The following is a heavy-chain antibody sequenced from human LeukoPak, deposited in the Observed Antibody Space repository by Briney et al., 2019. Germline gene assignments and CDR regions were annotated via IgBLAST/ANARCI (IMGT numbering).Heavy chain of an antibody. Sequence: GSLRLSCAASGFTFSSYGMHWVCQAPGKGLEWVAVIWYDGSNKYYADSVKGRFTISRDNSKNTLYLQMNSLRAEDTAVYYCARGAAAGTYNWFDPWGQGTLVTVSS. CDR1: GFTFSSYG. V-gene: IGHV3-33*01. CDR3: ARGAAAGTYNWFDP. J-gene: IGHJ5*02. D-gene: IGHD6-13*01. CDR2: IWYDGSNK.